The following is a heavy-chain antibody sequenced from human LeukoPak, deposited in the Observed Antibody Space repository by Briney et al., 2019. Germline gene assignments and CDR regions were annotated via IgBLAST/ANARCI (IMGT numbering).Heavy chain of an antibody. CDR2: ISSSSSYI. CDR1: GFTFSSYS. V-gene: IGHV3-21*01. D-gene: IGHD6-6*01. CDR3: ARDIEYCSSSGD. J-gene: IGHJ4*02. Sequence: GGPLRLSCAASGFTFSSYSMNWVRQAPGKGLEWVSSISSSSSYIYYADSVKGRFTISRDNAKNSLYLQMNSLRAEDTAVYYCARDIEYCSSSGDWGQGTLVTVSS.